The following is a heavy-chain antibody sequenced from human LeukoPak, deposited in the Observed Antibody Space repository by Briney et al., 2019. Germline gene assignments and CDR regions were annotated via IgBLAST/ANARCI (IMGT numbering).Heavy chain of an antibody. CDR2: IYYSGNT. Sequence: PSETLSLTCTVSGGSISTSSYYWGWVRHPPGKGLEWIGSIYYSGNTYYNPSLKSRVTISLDTSRNQFSLKLTSVTAADMAVYYCARRLWGSHRLDCWGQGTVVTVSS. CDR3: ARRLWGSHRLDC. V-gene: IGHV4-39*01. D-gene: IGHD3-16*02. J-gene: IGHJ4*02. CDR1: GGSISTSSYY.